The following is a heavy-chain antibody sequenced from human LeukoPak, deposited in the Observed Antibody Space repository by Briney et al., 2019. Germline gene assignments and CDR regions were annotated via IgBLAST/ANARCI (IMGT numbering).Heavy chain of an antibody. V-gene: IGHV3-13*01. D-gene: IGHD2-2*01. CDR3: ARASTSYYYYYGMDV. CDR2: IGTAGDT. J-gene: IGHJ6*02. CDR1: GFTFSSYD. Sequence: PGGSLRLSCAASGFTFSSYDMHWVRQATGKGLEWVSAIGTAGDTYYPGSVKGRFTISRENAKNSLYLQMNSLRAGDTAVYYCARASTSYYYYYGMDVWGQGTTVTVSS.